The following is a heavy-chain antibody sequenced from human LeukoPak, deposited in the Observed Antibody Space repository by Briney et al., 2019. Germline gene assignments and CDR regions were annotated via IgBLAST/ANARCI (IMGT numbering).Heavy chain of an antibody. Sequence: GRSLRLSCVASGFSLRSYAFHWDRQAPGRGMESVAVISYDVVNKFYSDSVKGRFTISRDDAENTVLLQMNGLRAEDTAVYSCVRSTSITSYLNFWGQGTLVTVSS. CDR2: ISYDVVNK. CDR1: GFSLRSYA. D-gene: IGHD2-21*01. J-gene: IGHJ4*02. V-gene: IGHV3-30*04. CDR3: VRSTSITSYLNF.